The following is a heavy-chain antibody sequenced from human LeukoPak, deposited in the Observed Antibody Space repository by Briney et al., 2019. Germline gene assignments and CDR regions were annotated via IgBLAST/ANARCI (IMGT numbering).Heavy chain of an antibody. CDR1: GGTFSSYA. CDR3: ARDGNSNYYYYYGMDV. J-gene: IGHJ6*02. Sequence: SVKVSCKASGGTFSSYAISWVRQAPGQGLEWMGGIIPIFGAANYAQKFQGRVTITADESTSTAYMELSSLRSEDTAVYYCARDGNSNYYYYYGMDVWGQGTTVTVSS. V-gene: IGHV1-69*13. D-gene: IGHD4-11*01. CDR2: IIPIFGAA.